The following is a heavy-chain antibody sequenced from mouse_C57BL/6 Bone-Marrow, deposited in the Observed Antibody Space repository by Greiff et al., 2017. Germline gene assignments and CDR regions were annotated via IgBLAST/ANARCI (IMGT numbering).Heavy chain of an antibody. Sequence: VQLQQPGAELVMPGASVKLSCKASGYTFTSYWMHWVKQRPGQGLEWIGEIDPSDSYTNYNQKFKGKSTLTVDKSSSTAYMQLRSLTSEDSAVYYCAREKAFITTVVAHFDYWGQGTTLTVSS. V-gene: IGHV1-69*01. J-gene: IGHJ2*01. D-gene: IGHD1-1*01. CDR3: AREKAFITTVVAHFDY. CDR1: GYTFTSYW. CDR2: IDPSDSYT.